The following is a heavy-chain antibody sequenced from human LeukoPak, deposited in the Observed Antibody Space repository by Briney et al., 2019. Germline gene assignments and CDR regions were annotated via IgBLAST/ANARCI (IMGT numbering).Heavy chain of an antibody. Sequence: GGSLRLSCAASGFTFDDYGMSWVRQAPGKGLEWVSGINWNGGSTGYADSVKGRFTISRDNAKNSLYLRMNSLRAEDTALYYCARASIGSSTLGAFDIRGQGTMVTVSS. V-gene: IGHV3-20*04. CDR2: INWNGGST. CDR1: GFTFDDYG. D-gene: IGHD2-2*01. CDR3: ARASIGSSTLGAFDI. J-gene: IGHJ3*02.